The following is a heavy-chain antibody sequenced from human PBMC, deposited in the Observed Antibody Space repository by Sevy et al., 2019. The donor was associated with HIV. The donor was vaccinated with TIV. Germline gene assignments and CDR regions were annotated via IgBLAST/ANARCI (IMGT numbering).Heavy chain of an antibody. V-gene: IGHV3-33*06. D-gene: IGHD6-13*01. J-gene: IGHJ4*02. Sequence: GGSLRLSCAASGFTFSTYAMHWVRQAPGKGLEWVAVIWSDGNYKYYADSVKGRFTISRDNSKNTLYLQMNSLRAEETAVYYCAKDQSSRSGYSSSWLDCWGQGTLVTVSS. CDR2: IWSDGNYK. CDR3: AKDQSSRSGYSSSWLDC. CDR1: GFTFSTYA.